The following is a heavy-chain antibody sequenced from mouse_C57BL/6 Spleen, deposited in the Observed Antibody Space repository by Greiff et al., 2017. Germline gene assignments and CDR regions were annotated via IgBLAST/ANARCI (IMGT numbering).Heavy chain of an antibody. D-gene: IGHD4-1*01. CDR3: ARDLGRGYWYFDV. V-gene: IGHV5-16*01. J-gene: IGHJ1*03. CDR1: GFTFSDYY. Sequence: EVMLVESEGGLVQPGSSMKLSCTASGFTFSDYYMAWVRQVPEKGLEWVANINYDGSSTYYLDSLKSRFLISRDNAKNILYLQMSSLKSEDTATYYCARDLGRGYWYFDVWGTGTTVTVSS. CDR2: INYDGSST.